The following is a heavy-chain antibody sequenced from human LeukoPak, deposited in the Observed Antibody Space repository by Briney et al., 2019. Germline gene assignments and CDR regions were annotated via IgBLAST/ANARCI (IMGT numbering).Heavy chain of an antibody. J-gene: IGHJ6*03. Sequence: GGSLRLSCAASGFTFSSYGMHWVRQAPGKGLEWVAVIWYDGSNKYYADSVKGRFTISRDNSKNTLYLQMNSLRAEDTAVYYCARGQITGTFGYFYYYMDVWGKGTTVTVSS. CDR1: GFTFSSYG. CDR2: IWYDGSNK. CDR3: ARGQITGTFGYFYYYMDV. V-gene: IGHV3-33*01. D-gene: IGHD1-7*01.